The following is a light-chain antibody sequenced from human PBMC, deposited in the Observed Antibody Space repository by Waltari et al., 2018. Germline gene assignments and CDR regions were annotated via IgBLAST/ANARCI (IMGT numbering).Light chain of an antibody. J-gene: IGKJ2*01. V-gene: IGKV3D-15*01. Sequence: IAMPPSPATLSLSPGERATLSCRASQSVNRNLAWYQQKPGQPPRLLIYGVSSRATGIPDRFTGSGSGMEFTLTISSLEPEDVGIYHCQQSIQWPYTFGQGTKVEIK. CDR2: GVS. CDR1: QSVNRN. CDR3: QQSIQWPYT.